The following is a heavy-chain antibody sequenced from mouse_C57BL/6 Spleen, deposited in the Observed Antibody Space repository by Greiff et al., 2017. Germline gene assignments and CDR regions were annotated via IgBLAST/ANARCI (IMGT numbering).Heavy chain of an antibody. J-gene: IGHJ4*01. CDR2: ISDGGSYT. Sequence: EVMLVESGGGLVKPGGSLKLSCAASGFTFSSYAMSWVRQTPEKRLEWVATISDGGSYTYYPDNVKGRFTISRDNAKNNLYLQMSHLKSEDTAMYYCARDEGDYGHAMDYWGQGTSVTVSS. CDR1: GFTFSSYA. CDR3: ARDEGDYGHAMDY. V-gene: IGHV5-4*01. D-gene: IGHD1-1*02.